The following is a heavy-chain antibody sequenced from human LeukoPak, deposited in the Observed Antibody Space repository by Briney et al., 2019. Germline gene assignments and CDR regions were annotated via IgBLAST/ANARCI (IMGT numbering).Heavy chain of an antibody. Sequence: SETLSLTCTVSGGSISSYYWSWIRQPAGKGLEWIGRNYTSGSTNYNPSLKSRVTMSVDTSKNQFSLKLSSVTAADTAVYYCASRGGIVGAADAFDIWGQGTMVTVSS. CDR1: GGSISSYY. CDR3: ASRGGIVGAADAFDI. D-gene: IGHD1-26*01. CDR2: NYTSGST. J-gene: IGHJ3*02. V-gene: IGHV4-4*07.